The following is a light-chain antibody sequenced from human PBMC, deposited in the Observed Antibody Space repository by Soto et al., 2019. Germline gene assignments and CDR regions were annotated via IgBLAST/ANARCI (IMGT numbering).Light chain of an antibody. CDR1: ISDVGGYNY. V-gene: IGLV2-14*01. CDR3: RSYTSSNNYV. Sequence: QSVLTLPASVSRSPGQTITLSCTGTISDVGGYNYVSWYQQHPGKAPKLMIYEVSKRPSEVFNRFSGSTSGNTASLTISGLQAEDEADYYCRSYTSSNNYVFGTGTKVTVL. CDR2: EVS. J-gene: IGLJ1*01.